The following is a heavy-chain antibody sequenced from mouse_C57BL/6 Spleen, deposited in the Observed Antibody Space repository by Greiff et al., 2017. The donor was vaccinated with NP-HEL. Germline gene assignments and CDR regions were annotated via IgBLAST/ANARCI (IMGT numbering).Heavy chain of an antibody. CDR1: GFNIKDYY. CDR2: IDPEDGDT. CDR3: TSMRGRLGFAY. D-gene: IGHD2-3*01. Sequence: EVQLQQSGAELVRPGASVKLSCTASGFNIKDYYMHWVKQRPEQGLEWIGRIDPEDGDTEYAPKFQGKATMTADTSSNTAYLQLSSLTSEDTAVYYCTSMRGRLGFAYWGQGTLVTVSA. J-gene: IGHJ3*01. V-gene: IGHV14-1*01.